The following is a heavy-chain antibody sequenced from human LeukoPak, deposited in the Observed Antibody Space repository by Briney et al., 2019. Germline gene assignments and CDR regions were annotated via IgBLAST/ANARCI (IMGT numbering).Heavy chain of an antibody. CDR1: GGSFSGYY. Sequence: SETLSLTCAVYGGSFSGYYWSWIRQPPGKGLEWIGSIYYSGSTYYNPPLKSRVTISVDTSKNQFSLKLSSVTAADTAVYYCASGYSYGYPTRSVDYWGQGTLVTVSS. CDR3: ASGYSYGYPTRSVDY. J-gene: IGHJ4*02. D-gene: IGHD5-18*01. V-gene: IGHV4-34*01. CDR2: IYYSGST.